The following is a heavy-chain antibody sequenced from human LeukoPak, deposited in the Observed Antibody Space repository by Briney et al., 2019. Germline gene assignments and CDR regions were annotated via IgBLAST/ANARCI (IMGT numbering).Heavy chain of an antibody. CDR3: TRDRGTYNWFDP. CDR2: IDKKANLYET. J-gene: IGHJ5*02. D-gene: IGHD2-15*01. V-gene: IGHV3-73*01. CDR1: GFTVSSNC. Sequence: GESLRLSCAASGFTVSSNCMSWVRQSPGRGLEWVGLIDKKANLYETAYAESVKGRFTISRDDSRDTAFLHMDSPKTEDTALYFCTRDRGTYNWFDPWGQGTLVTVSS.